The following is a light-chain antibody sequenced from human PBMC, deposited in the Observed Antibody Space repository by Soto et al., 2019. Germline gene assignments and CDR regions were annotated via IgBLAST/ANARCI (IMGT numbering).Light chain of an antibody. V-gene: IGLV2-23*02. CDR1: SSDVGSYKL. CDR2: EVS. CDR3: CSYAGSSPYV. J-gene: IGLJ1*01. Sequence: QSVLTQPASVSGSPGHSITISCTGTSSDVGSYKLVSWYQQHPGKAPKLMIYEVSKRPSGVSNRFSGSKSGNTASLTISGLQAEDEADYYCCSYAGSSPYVFGTGTKVTVL.